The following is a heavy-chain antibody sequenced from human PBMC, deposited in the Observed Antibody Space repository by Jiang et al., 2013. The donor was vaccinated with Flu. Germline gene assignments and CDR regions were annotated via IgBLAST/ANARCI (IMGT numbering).Heavy chain of an antibody. Sequence: TFSSYGMHWVRQAPGKGLEWVAVISYDGSNKYYADSVKGRFTISRDNSKNTLYLQMNSLRAEDTAVYYCAKSSGEQWNGMDVWGQGTTVTVSS. CDR3: AKSSGEQWNGMDV. V-gene: IGHV3-30*18. J-gene: IGHJ6*02. CDR2: ISYDGSNK. CDR1: TFSSYG. D-gene: IGHD6-19*01.